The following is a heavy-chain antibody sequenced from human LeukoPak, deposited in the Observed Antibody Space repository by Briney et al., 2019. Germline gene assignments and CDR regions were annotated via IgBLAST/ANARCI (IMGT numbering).Heavy chain of an antibody. J-gene: IGHJ4*02. CDR3: AKVVAPSTTRNLDY. Sequence: PGGSLRLSCAASGFTFSTYAMTWVRQAPGKGLEWVSTFCSGGGTYYADSVRGRFTISKDNSKKTLYLQMNSLGAEDTALYYCAKVVAPSTTRNLDYWGQGTLVIVSS. V-gene: IGHV3-23*01. D-gene: IGHD2-2*01. CDR2: FCSGGGT. CDR1: GFTFSTYA.